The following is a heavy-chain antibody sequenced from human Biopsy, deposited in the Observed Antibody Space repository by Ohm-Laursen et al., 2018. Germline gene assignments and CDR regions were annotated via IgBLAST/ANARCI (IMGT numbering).Heavy chain of an antibody. D-gene: IGHD5/OR15-5a*01. J-gene: IGHJ4*02. V-gene: IGHV1-18*01. CDR1: GYSFTSYG. Sequence: ASVKVSCKVSGYSFTSYGISWVRQAPGEGLEWMGRISGYNGNTNYAQKFQGRVTMTADTSTSTVYMEVRGLRSDDTAVYYCARVTLPLYLDYWGQGTLVTVSS. CDR2: ISGYNGNT. CDR3: ARVTLPLYLDY.